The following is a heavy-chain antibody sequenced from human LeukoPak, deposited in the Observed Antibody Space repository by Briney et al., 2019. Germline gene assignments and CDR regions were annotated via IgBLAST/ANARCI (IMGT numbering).Heavy chain of an antibody. CDR1: GYTFTSYD. CDR3: ARRRVRGAKAYYYYMDV. Sequence: ASVKVSCKASGYTFTSYDINWVRQATGQGLEWMGWMNPNSGNTGYAQKFQGRVTMTRNTSISTAYMELSSLRSEDTAVYYCARRRVRGAKAYYYYMDVWGKGTTVTVSS. J-gene: IGHJ6*03. CDR2: MNPNSGNT. V-gene: IGHV1-8*01. D-gene: IGHD3-10*01.